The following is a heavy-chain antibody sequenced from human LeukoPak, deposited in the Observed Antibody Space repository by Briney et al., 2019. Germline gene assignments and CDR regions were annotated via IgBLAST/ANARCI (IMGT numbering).Heavy chain of an antibody. CDR2: IKKDGSEK. V-gene: IGHV3-7*01. D-gene: IGHD3-10*01. Sequence: PGGSLRLSCAASGFTFSSYWMSWVRQAPGKGLEWVANIKKDGSEKYYVDSVKGRFTISRDNAKNSLYLQMNSLRAEDTAVYYCARFGYGSGSYYNWFDPWGQGTLVTVSS. CDR1: GFTFSSYW. J-gene: IGHJ5*02. CDR3: ARFGYGSGSYYNWFDP.